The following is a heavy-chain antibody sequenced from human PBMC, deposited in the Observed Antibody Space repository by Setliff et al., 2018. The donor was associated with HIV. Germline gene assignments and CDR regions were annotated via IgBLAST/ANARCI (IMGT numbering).Heavy chain of an antibody. CDR1: AGSIRSSTYY. CDR3: ARALGGSGWSIDY. D-gene: IGHD6-19*01. J-gene: IGHJ4*02. V-gene: IGHV4-39*01. CDR2: IYYSGST. Sequence: PSETLSLTCTVSAGSIRSSTYYWAWIRQPPGKGLEWIGTIYYSGSTYYNPSLKSRVTISIDTSKNQFSLKLSSVTAADTAVYYCARALGGSGWSIDYWGQGTLVTVSS.